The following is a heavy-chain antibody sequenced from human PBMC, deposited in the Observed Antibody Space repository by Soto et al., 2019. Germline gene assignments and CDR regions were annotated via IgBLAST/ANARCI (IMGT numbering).Heavy chain of an antibody. V-gene: IGHV3-11*01. J-gene: IGHJ1*01. CDR2: ISSSGSTI. Sequence: QVQLVESGGGLVKPGGSLRLSCAASGFTFSDYYMSWIRQAPGKGLEWVSYISSSGSTIYYADSVKGRFTISRDSAKNLLYLQMNSLRAEDTAVYYCARDRQWLVAEYCQHWGQGTLVTVSS. D-gene: IGHD6-19*01. CDR3: ARDRQWLVAEYCQH. CDR1: GFTFSDYY.